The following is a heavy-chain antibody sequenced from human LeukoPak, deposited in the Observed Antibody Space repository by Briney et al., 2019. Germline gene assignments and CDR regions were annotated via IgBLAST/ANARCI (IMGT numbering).Heavy chain of an antibody. V-gene: IGHV1-2*02. CDR3: AREESSGWYY. CDR1: GYTFTVYY. CDR2: INPNSGGT. Sequence: GASVKLTCYASGYTFTVYYMHMVWHAPGQGLEWMGWINPNSGGTNYAQKFQGRVTMTRDTSISTAYMELSRLRSDDTAVYYCAREESSGWYYWGRGTLVTVSS. D-gene: IGHD6-19*01. J-gene: IGHJ4*02.